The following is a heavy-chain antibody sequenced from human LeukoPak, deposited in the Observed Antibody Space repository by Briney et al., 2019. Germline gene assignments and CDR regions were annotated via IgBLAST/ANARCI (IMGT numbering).Heavy chain of an antibody. D-gene: IGHD5-12*01. CDR3: AKDPPRGYSGYDYVGWFDP. J-gene: IGHJ5*02. Sequence: PGGSLRLSCAASGFTFSSYAMSWVRQAPGKGLEWVSAISGSGGSTYYADSVKGRFTISRDNSKNTLYLQMNSLRAEDTAVYYCAKDPPRGYSGYDYVGWFDPWGQGTLDTVSS. CDR2: ISGSGGST. CDR1: GFTFSSYA. V-gene: IGHV3-23*01.